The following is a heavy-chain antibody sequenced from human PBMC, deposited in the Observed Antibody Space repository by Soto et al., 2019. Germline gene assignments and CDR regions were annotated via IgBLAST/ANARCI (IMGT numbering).Heavy chain of an antibody. D-gene: IGHD5-12*01. J-gene: IGHJ3*02. V-gene: IGHV3-33*01. Sequence: QVQLVESGGGVVQPGRSLRLSCAASRFTFTIYGMHWVRQAPGKGLEWVAVIWYDGSNKYYADSVKGRFTISRDNSKNTLYLQMNSLRAEDTAVYYCAREEMATIHPWVPAAFDNWGQGTMVTVSS. CDR2: IWYDGSNK. CDR3: AREEMATIHPWVPAAFDN. CDR1: RFTFTIYG.